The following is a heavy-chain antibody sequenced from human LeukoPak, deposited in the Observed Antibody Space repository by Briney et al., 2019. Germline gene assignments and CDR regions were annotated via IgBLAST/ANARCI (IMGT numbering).Heavy chain of an antibody. J-gene: IGHJ6*04. D-gene: IGHD3-10*02. Sequence: GGSLRLSCAASGFTFSSYEMNWVRQAPGKGLEWVSYISSSGSTIYYADSVKGRFTISRDNAKNSLYLQMNSLRAEDTAVYYCAELGITMSGGVWVKGNRTTISS. CDR1: GFTFSSYE. CDR3: AELGITMSGGV. CDR2: ISSSGSTI. V-gene: IGHV3-48*03.